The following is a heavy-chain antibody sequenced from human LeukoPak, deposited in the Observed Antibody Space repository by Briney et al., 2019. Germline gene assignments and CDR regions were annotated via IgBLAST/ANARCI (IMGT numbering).Heavy chain of an antibody. CDR2: INPSGGST. Sequence: ASVKVSCKASGYTFTSYYMHWVRQAPGQGLEWMGIINPSGGSTSYAQKFQGRVTMTRGTSTSTVYMELSSLRSEDTAVYYCARVRGVAVAAKHGMDVWGQGTTVTVSS. D-gene: IGHD6-19*01. CDR3: ARVRGVAVAAKHGMDV. CDR1: GYTFTSYY. V-gene: IGHV1-46*01. J-gene: IGHJ6*02.